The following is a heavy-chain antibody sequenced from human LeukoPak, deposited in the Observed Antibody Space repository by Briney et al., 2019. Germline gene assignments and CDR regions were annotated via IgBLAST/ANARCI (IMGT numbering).Heavy chain of an antibody. CDR3: TRDAPAGTSPY. Sequence: PSETLSLTCAVYAGSCSGYYWSWIRQPPGKGLEWIGEINHSGSTNDNPSLKSLITIAVDMSKTHFFVKLSAMTAAATAVYYPTRDAPAGTSPYWGPGNLVTVSS. CDR1: AGSCSGYY. J-gene: IGHJ4*02. D-gene: IGHD1-7*01. CDR2: INHSGST. V-gene: IGHV4-34*01.